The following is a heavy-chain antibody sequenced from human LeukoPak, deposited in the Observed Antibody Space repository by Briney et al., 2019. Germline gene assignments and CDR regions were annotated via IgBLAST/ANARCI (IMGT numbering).Heavy chain of an antibody. CDR3: ARGRGFWSGYYTYYYMDV. CDR2: IYTSGST. D-gene: IGHD3-3*01. V-gene: IGHV4-61*02. Sequence: SQTLSLTCTVSGGSISSGSYYWSWIRQPAGKGLEWIGRIYTSGSTNYNPSLKSRVTISVDTSKNQFSLKLSSVTAADTAVYYCARGRGFWSGYYTYYYMDVWGKGTTVTVSS. J-gene: IGHJ6*03. CDR1: GGSISSGSYY.